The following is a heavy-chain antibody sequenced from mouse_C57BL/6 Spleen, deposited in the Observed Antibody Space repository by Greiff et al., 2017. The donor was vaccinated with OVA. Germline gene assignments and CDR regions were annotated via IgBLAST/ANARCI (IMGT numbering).Heavy chain of an antibody. CDR2: IYPRSGNT. CDR3: ARDYDGSREGYFDV. Sequence: VKLMESGAELARPGASVKLSCKASGYTFTSYGISWVQPSTGQGLEWIGEIYPRSGNTYYNAKFKGKATLTADKSSSTAYMELRSLTSEDAAVYFWARDYDGSREGYFDVWGTGTTGTVAS. J-gene: IGHJ1*03. CDR1: GYTFTSYG. V-gene: IGHV1-81*01. D-gene: IGHD1-1*01.